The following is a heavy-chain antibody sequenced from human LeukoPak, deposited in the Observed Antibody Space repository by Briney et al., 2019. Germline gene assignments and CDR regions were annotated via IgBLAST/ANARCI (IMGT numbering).Heavy chain of an antibody. V-gene: IGHV3-21*01. CDR1: GFTFSYYS. D-gene: IGHD6-13*01. J-gene: IGHJ4*02. CDR2: ISSSSSYI. CDR3: AKERAAAVEGYFDY. Sequence: GGSLRLSCAASGFTFSYYSMNWLRQAPGKGLEWVSSISSSSSYIYYADSVKGRFTISRDNAKSSLYLQMNSLRAEDTAVYYCAKERAAAVEGYFDYWGQGTLVTVSS.